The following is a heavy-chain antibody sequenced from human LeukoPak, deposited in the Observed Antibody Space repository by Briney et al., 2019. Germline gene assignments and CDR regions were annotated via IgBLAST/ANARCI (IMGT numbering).Heavy chain of an antibody. Sequence: GGSLRLTCAASGFTFSSYAMTWVRQAPGKGLEWVSAFSATDGSAQYAESVEGRFTISRDNSKNTLFLQMNSLGAEDTAVYYCARAKGRSSSWYYDDYWGQGTLVTVSS. CDR3: ARAKGRSSSWYYDDY. V-gene: IGHV3-23*01. D-gene: IGHD6-13*01. J-gene: IGHJ4*02. CDR1: GFTFSSYA. CDR2: FSATDGSA.